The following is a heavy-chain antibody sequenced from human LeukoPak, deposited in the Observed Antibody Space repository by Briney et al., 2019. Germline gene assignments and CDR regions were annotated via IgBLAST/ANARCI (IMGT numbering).Heavy chain of an antibody. J-gene: IGHJ4*02. Sequence: GASVKVSRKASGYTFTSYDINWVRQATGQGLEWMGWMNPNSGNTGYAQKFQGRVTITRNTSISTAYMELSSLRSEDTAVYYCARGLNYYDSSGYYSGDYWGQGTLVTVSS. V-gene: IGHV1-8*03. CDR2: MNPNSGNT. CDR1: GYTFTSYD. CDR3: ARGLNYYDSSGYYSGDY. D-gene: IGHD3-22*01.